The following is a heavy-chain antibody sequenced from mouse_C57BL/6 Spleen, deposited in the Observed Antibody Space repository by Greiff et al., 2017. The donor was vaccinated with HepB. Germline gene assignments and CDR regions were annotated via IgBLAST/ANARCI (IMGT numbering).Heavy chain of an antibody. D-gene: IGHD1-1*01. CDR1: GYTFTDYY. V-gene: IGHV1-76*01. Sequence: VQLQESGAELVRPGASVKLSCKASGYTFTDYYINWVKQRPGQGLEWIARIYPGSGNTYYNEKFKGKATLTAEKSSSTAYMQLSSLTSEDSAVYFCAREATVVATRYFGVWGTGTTVTVSS. CDR2: IYPGSGNT. J-gene: IGHJ1*03. CDR3: AREATVVATRYFGV.